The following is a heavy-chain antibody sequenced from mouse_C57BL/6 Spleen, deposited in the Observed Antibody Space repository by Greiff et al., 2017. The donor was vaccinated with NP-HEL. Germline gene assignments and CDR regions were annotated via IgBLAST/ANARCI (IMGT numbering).Heavy chain of an antibody. CDR2: IHPNSGST. CDR1: GYTFTSYW. V-gene: IGHV1-64*01. Sequence: VQLQQPGAELVKPGASVKLSCKASGYTFTSYWMHWVKQRPGQGLEWIGMIHPNSGSTNYNEKFKSKATLTVDKSSSTAYMQLSSLTSEDSAVYYCARGVSYSNLFAYWGQGTLVTVSA. J-gene: IGHJ3*01. D-gene: IGHD2-5*01. CDR3: ARGVSYSNLFAY.